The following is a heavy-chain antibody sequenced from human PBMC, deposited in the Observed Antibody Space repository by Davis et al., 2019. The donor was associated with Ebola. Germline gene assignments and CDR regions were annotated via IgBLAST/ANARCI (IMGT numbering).Heavy chain of an antibody. CDR1: GFTFSSNW. CDR3: GRSPRGLDAY. V-gene: IGHV3-74*01. CDR2: TNSDGSIT. Sequence: PGGSLRLSCAASGFTFSSNWMHWVRQAPGKGLVWVSRTNSDGSITSYADSVKGRFTISRDNAKNTLYLQMNSLRDEDTAVYYCGRSPRGLDAYWGQGTLVTVSS. D-gene: IGHD6-19*01. J-gene: IGHJ4*02.